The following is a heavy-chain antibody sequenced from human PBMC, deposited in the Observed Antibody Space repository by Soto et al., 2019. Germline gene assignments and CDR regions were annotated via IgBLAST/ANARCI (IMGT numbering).Heavy chain of an antibody. CDR2: IIPIFGTA. J-gene: IGHJ4*02. CDR3: ARGPSIEWFLDY. CDR1: GGTFSSYA. Sequence: ASVKVSCKASGGTFSSYAISWVRQAPGQGLEWMGGIIPIFGTANYAQKFQGRVTITADESTSTAYMELSSLRSEDTAVYYCARGPSIEWFLDYWGQGTLVTVSS. D-gene: IGHD3-3*01. V-gene: IGHV1-69*13.